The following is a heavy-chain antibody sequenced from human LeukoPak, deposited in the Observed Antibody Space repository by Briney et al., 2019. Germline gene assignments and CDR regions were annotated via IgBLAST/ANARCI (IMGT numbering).Heavy chain of an antibody. Sequence: ASVKVSCKASGYTFTGYYMHWVRQAPGQGLEWMGWINPNSGGTNYAQKFQGRVTMTRDTSISTAYMELSRLRSDDTAVYYCARDLALGSYYSFDDYWGQGTLVTVSS. CDR2: INPNSGGT. J-gene: IGHJ4*02. CDR3: ARDLALGSYYSFDDY. D-gene: IGHD1-26*01. CDR1: GYTFTGYY. V-gene: IGHV1-2*02.